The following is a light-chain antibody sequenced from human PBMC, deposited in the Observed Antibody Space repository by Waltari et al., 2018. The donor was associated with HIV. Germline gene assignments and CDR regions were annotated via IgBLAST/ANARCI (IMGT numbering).Light chain of an antibody. V-gene: IGKV1-5*03. J-gene: IGKJ1*01. Sequence: DIQMTQSPSTLSASVGDRVTITCRASQSINSWLAWYQQKPGAAPKLLIYKASNLESGVPSRFSGSVFGTEFTLTISSLQPDDFATYYCQQYNRYSWTFGQGTKVDIK. CDR1: QSINSW. CDR3: QQYNRYSWT. CDR2: KAS.